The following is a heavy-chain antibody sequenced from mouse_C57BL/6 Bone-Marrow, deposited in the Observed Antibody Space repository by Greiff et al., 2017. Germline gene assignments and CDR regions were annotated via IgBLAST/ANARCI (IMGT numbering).Heavy chain of an antibody. V-gene: IGHV3-8*01. CDR3: ARGYSNYLYAMDY. CDR2: ISYSGST. D-gene: IGHD2-5*01. J-gene: IGHJ4*01. Sequence: EVQRVESGPGLAKPSQTLSLTCSVTGYSITSDYWNWIRKFPGNKLEYMGYISYSGSTYYNPSLKSRISITRDTSKNQYYLQLNSVTTEDTATYYCARGYSNYLYAMDYWGQGTSVTVSS. CDR1: GYSITSDY.